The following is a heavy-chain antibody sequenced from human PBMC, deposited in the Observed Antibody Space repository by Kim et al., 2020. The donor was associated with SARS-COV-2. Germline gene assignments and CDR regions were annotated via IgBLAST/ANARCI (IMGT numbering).Heavy chain of an antibody. J-gene: IGHJ4*02. CDR1: GGSISSGGYY. CDR2: IYYSGST. Sequence: SETLSLTCTVSGGSISSGGYYWSWIRQHPGKGLEWIGYIYYSGSTYYNPSLKSRVTISVDTSKDQFSLKLSSVTAAATAVYYCAEYPYVSGSFDYWGQGTLVTVSS. CDR3: AEYPYVSGSFDY. D-gene: IGHD3-16*01. V-gene: IGHV4-31*03.